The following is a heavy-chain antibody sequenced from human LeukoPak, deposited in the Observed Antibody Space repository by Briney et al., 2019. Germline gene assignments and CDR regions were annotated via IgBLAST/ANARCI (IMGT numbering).Heavy chain of an antibody. D-gene: IGHD5-24*01. V-gene: IGHV4-59*08. Sequence: SETLSLTCTVSGGSISSYYWSWIRQPPGKELEWIGYIYYSGSTKYNPSLKSRVTISVDTSKSQFSLKLRSVTAADTAVYYCARGARAGYNLEPFDYWGQGTLVTVSS. CDR3: ARGARAGYNLEPFDY. CDR2: IYYSGST. J-gene: IGHJ4*02. CDR1: GGSISSYY.